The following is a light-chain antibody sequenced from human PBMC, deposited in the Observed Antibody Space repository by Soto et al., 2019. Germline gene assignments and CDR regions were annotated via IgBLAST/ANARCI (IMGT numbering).Light chain of an antibody. CDR3: QQYTGPPTT. J-gene: IGKJ5*01. Sequence: EIILPQSPDTLSLSPGERATLSCSVSQTVSSNDLAWCQQRPGQGPRLLIYCASTRAAGIPDRFSGSGSGADFTLTIIRLEPEDSAVYFCQQYTGPPTTFGQGTRLDIK. V-gene: IGKV3-20*01. CDR1: QTVSSND. CDR2: CAS.